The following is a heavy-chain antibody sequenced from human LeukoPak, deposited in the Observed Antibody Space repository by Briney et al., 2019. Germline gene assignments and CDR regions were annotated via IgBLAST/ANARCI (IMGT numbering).Heavy chain of an antibody. J-gene: IGHJ4*02. V-gene: IGHV3-7*03. D-gene: IGHD2/OR15-2a*01. CDR3: VRESMAAPGY. CDR1: GFTFSNDW. CDR2: IKQDGSEK. Sequence: LSGGSLRLSCAASGFTFSNDWMGWVRQAPGKGLEWVANIKQDGSEKYYVASVKGRFTISRDNAKNSLYLQMNSLRAEDTAVYYCVRESMAAPGYWGQGTLVTVSS.